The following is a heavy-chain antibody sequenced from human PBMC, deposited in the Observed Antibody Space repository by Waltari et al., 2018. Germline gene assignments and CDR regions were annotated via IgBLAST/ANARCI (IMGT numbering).Heavy chain of an antibody. CDR3: VRGFSTSPSSY. CDR1: GFTFGRFW. D-gene: IGHD2-2*01. V-gene: IGHV3-74*01. J-gene: IGHJ4*02. Sequence: EVQLVESGGGLVQPGESLRLSCAASGFTFGRFWMHWVRQVSGKGLVVVSSISDDGSRIGYADSVKGRFTISRDNAKNTLYLQMNRLRGDDTAVYYCVRGFSTSPSSYWGQGALVTVSS. CDR2: ISDDGSRI.